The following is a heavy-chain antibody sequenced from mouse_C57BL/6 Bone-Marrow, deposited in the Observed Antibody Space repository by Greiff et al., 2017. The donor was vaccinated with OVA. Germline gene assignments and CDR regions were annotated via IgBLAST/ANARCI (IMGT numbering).Heavy chain of an antibody. CDR2: IYPGSGST. CDR1: GYTFTSYW. V-gene: IGHV1-55*01. D-gene: IGHD2-3*01. CDR3: AKIYDGYFLYAMDC. J-gene: IGHJ4*01. Sequence: QVQLQQPGAELVKPGASVKMSCKASGYTFTSYWITWVKQRPGQGLEWIGDIYPGSGSTNYNEKFKSKATLTVDTSSSTAYLQLSSLTSEDSAVYYWAKIYDGYFLYAMDCWGQGTSVTVSA.